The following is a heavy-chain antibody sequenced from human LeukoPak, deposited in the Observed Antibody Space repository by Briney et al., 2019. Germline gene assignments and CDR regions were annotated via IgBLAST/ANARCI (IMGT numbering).Heavy chain of an antibody. D-gene: IGHD6-19*01. Sequence: GRSLRLSCAASGFTFSSYSMNWVRQAPGKGLEWVSSISSSSSYIYYADSVKGRFTISRDNAKNSLYLQMNSLRAEDTAVYYCAREIAVAEKAPFQHWGQGTLVTVSS. V-gene: IGHV3-21*01. J-gene: IGHJ1*01. CDR2: ISSSSSYI. CDR3: AREIAVAEKAPFQH. CDR1: GFTFSSYS.